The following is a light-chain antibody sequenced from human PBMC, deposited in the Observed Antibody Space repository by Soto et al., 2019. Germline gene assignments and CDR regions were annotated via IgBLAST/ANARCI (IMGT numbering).Light chain of an antibody. V-gene: IGKV3-20*01. J-gene: IGKJ5*01. CDR1: QTLSNSF. CDR2: DTS. CDR3: QQYGTSEII. Sequence: EIALTQSPGTLSLSPGDRATLSCRASQTLSNSFIAWYQHKPGQAPRLLVYDTSTRATGIPDRYSGSGSGTDFTLTISRLEPEDFAVFFCQQYGTSEIIFGQGTRLEI.